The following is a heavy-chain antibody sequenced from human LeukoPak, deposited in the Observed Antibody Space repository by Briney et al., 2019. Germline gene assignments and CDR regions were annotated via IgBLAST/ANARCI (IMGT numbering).Heavy chain of an antibody. CDR3: ATYSSGWYREEDAFDI. CDR1: GFTFSSYS. V-gene: IGHV3-21*04. CDR2: ISSSSSYI. Sequence: GGSLRLSCAASGFTFSSYSMNWVRQAPGKGLEWVSSISSSSSYIYYADSVKGRFTISRDNAKNSLYLQMNSLRAEDTAVYYCATYSSGWYREEDAFDIWGQGTMVTVSS. J-gene: IGHJ3*02. D-gene: IGHD6-19*01.